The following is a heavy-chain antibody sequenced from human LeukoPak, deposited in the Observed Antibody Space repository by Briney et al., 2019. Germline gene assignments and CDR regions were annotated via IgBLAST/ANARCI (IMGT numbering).Heavy chain of an antibody. CDR3: ARQAGTYYFYYYMDV. CDR1: GGSIRSSGYY. CDR2: IYYSGST. Sequence: PSETLSLTCTVSGGSIRSSGYYWGWIRQPPGKGLEWIGSIYYSGSTNYNPSLKSRVTISVDTSKNQFSLKLSSVTAADTAVYFCARQAGTYYFYYYMDVWGKGTTVTISS. V-gene: IGHV4-39*01. J-gene: IGHJ6*03. D-gene: IGHD6-13*01.